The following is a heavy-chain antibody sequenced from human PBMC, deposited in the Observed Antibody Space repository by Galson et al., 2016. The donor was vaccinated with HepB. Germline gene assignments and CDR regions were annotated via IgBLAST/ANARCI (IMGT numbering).Heavy chain of an antibody. J-gene: IGHJ6*02. D-gene: IGHD1-26*01. V-gene: IGHV3-7*03. CDR2: IKPDGSGK. CDR1: GFTFSSNW. Sequence: SLRLSCAASGFTFSSNWMGWVRQSPGKGLEWVGNIKPDGSGKYYADSVKGRFTISRDNARNSLYLQMSSLRAEDTAIYYCAKEPAPVGSYGVYYYYGMDVWGQGTTVTVSS. CDR3: AKEPAPVGSYGVYYYYGMDV.